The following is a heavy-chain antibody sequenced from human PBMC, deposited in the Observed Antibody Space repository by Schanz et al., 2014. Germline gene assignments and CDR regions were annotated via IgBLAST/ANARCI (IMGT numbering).Heavy chain of an antibody. CDR2: ISDSGDST. V-gene: IGHV3-11*01. D-gene: IGHD2-2*01. Sequence: AQVVESGGGLVKPGGSLRLSCVASGFTFSNAWMNWVRQAPGKGLEWVSDISDSGDSTHYADSVKGRFTISRDNAKNSLFLQMNSLSAEDTAVYYCAKVAPAATYLDSWGLGTLVTVSS. CDR3: AKVAPAATYLDS. CDR1: GFTFSNAW. J-gene: IGHJ4*02.